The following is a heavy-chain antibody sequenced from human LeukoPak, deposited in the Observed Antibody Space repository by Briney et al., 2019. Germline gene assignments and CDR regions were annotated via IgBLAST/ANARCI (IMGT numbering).Heavy chain of an antibody. V-gene: IGHV4-4*07. Sequence: ETLSLTCTLSGGSITGYYWSWIRQPAGKGLEWIARIYSSGTTNYNPSPKSRVTMSVDRSKNQFSLNLDSATAADTALYHCARDLYGYASDWYGGYYFDYWGQGTLVTVSS. CDR3: ARDLYGYASDWYGGYYFDY. D-gene: IGHD2-2*01. CDR2: IYSSGTT. J-gene: IGHJ4*02. CDR1: GGSITGYY.